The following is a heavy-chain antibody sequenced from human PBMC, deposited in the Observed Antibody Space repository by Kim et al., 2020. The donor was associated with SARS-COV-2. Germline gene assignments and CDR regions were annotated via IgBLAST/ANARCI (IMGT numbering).Heavy chain of an antibody. V-gene: IGHV4-39*02. J-gene: IGHJ4*02. CDR1: GGSITSEDHY. Sequence: SETLSLTCSVSGGSITSEDHYWAWIRQSPGKGLEWIGSIHDSGTAYYNPSLTSRLTIDVDTSKSQFSLKLTSVTAADTAVYFCAREWAYCGGDCHSGIDSWGQGVLVPVSS. CDR2: IHDSGTA. CDR3: AREWAYCGGDCHSGIDS. D-gene: IGHD2-21*02.